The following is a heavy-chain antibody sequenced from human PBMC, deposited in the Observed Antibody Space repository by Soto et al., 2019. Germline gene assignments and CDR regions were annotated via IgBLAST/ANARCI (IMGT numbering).Heavy chain of an antibody. CDR2: XXXXXST. Sequence: TLSLTCSVSGGSISSGDYYWSWIRQHPGKGLEWIXXXXXXXSTLYXPSLKSXXTISVDTSKNQFSLKVSFVTAADTAVYYCARDASSSDAFDIWGQGTMVTVSS. CDR3: ARDASSSDAFDI. J-gene: IGHJ3*02. V-gene: IGHV4-31*01. D-gene: IGHD6-13*01. CDR1: GGSISSGDYY.